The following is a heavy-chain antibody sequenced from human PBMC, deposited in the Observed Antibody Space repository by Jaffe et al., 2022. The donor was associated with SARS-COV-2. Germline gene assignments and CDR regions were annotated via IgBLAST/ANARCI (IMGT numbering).Heavy chain of an antibody. Sequence: EVQLVESGGGLVKPGGSLRLSCAASGFTFSNAWMSWVRQAPGKGLEWVGRIKSKTDGGTTDYAAPVKGRFTISRDDSKNTLYLQMNSLKTEDTAVYYCTTTYYDFWSGYYSNYWGQGTLVTVSS. CDR2: IKSKTDGGTT. J-gene: IGHJ4*02. CDR1: GFTFSNAW. V-gene: IGHV3-15*01. CDR3: TTTYYDFWSGYYSNY. D-gene: IGHD3-3*01.